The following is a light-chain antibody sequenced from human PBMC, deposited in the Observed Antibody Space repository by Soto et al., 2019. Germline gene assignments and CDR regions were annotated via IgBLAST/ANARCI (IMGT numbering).Light chain of an antibody. CDR3: SSYAGSNTYVV. CDR2: EVN. V-gene: IGLV2-8*01. Sequence: QSALTQPPSASGSPGQSVTISCTGTSSDVGGYKYVSWYQQHPGKAPKLMIYEVNKRPSGVPDRFSGSKSGNTASLTVSGLQAEDEADYYCSSYAGSNTYVVFGGGTELTVL. J-gene: IGLJ2*01. CDR1: SSDVGGYKY.